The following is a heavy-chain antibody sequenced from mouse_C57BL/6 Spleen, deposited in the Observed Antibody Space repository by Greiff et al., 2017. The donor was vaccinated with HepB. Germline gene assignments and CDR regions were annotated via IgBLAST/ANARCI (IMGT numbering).Heavy chain of an antibody. CDR3: ARRRGYYGSSESMDY. V-gene: IGHV1-55*01. Sequence: QVQLKQPGAELVKPGASVKMSCKASGYTFTSYWITWVKQRPGQGLEWIGDIYPGSGSTNYNEKFKSKATLTVDTSSSTAYMQLSSLTSEDSAVYYWARRRGYYGSSESMDYWGQGTSVTVSS. CDR2: IYPGSGST. J-gene: IGHJ4*01. CDR1: GYTFTSYW. D-gene: IGHD1-1*01.